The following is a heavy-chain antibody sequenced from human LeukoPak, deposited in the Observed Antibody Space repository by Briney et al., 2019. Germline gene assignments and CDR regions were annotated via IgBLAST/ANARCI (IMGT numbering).Heavy chain of an antibody. CDR3: ARDELNPYYFDH. CDR2: IYSGGST. J-gene: IGHJ4*02. V-gene: IGHV3-53*01. D-gene: IGHD1-1*01. CDR1: GFTVSSNY. Sequence: PGGSLRLSCAASGFTVSSNYMSWVRQAPGKGLEWVSVIYSGGSTYYADSVKGRFTISRDNSKNTLYLQMNSLRAEDAAVYYCARDELNPYYFDHWGQGTLVTVSS.